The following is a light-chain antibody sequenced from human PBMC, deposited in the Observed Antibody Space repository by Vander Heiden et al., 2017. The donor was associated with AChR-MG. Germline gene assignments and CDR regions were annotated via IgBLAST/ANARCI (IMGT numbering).Light chain of an antibody. J-gene: IGKJ5*01. CDR1: QSVLYSLNSKNY. V-gene: IGKV4-1*01. CDR3: QQYENIPPLT. Sequence: DIVLTQSPDSLAVSLGERATINCKSSQSVLYSLNSKNYLAWYQQKPGQPPKLLIYWASIRESGVPDRFSGSGFETDFTLTISSLQPEDVAVYYCQQYENIPPLTFGQGTRLEIK. CDR2: WAS.